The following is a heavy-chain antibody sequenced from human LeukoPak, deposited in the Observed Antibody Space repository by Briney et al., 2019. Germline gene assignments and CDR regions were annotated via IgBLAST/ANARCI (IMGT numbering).Heavy chain of an antibody. CDR3: ARVPVDCSGGSCSDYYYYYMDV. J-gene: IGHJ6*03. V-gene: IGHV4-59*01. CDR2: IYYSGST. CDR1: GGSIISYY. D-gene: IGHD2-15*01. Sequence: SETLSLTCTVSGGSIISYYWSWLRQPPGKGLEWIGYIYYSGSTNYNPSLKSRVTISVDTSKNQFSLKLSSVTAADTAVYYCARVPVDCSGGSCSDYYYYYMDVWGKGTTVTVSS.